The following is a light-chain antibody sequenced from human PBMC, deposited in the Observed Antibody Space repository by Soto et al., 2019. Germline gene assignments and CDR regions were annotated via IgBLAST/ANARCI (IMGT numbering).Light chain of an antibody. J-gene: IGLJ1*01. V-gene: IGLV2-14*01. Sequence: QSVLTQPASVSGSPGQSIAISRIGSGSDVGGYNYVSWYQQHPGKAPKLIIYGVSHRPSGVSTRFSASRSAYTASLTISGLQAEDEADYYCSSFTSNYFYVFGSGTKVTVL. CDR1: GSDVGGYNY. CDR3: SSFTSNYFYV. CDR2: GVS.